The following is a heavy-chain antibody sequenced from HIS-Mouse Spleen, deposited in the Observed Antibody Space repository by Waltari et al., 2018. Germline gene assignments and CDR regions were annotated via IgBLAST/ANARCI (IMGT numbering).Heavy chain of an antibody. CDR1: GCSISSSSYY. CDR3: ARLNPPHYYDYVWGSYRYQYYFDY. V-gene: IGHV4-39*01. D-gene: IGHD3-16*02. CDR2: IYYSGST. Sequence: QLQLQESGPGLVKPSETLSLTCTVSGCSISSSSYYWGWIRQPPGKGLEWLGSIYYSGSTYYNPSLKSRVTISVDTSKNQFSLKLSSVTAADTAVYYCARLNPPHYYDYVWGSYRYQYYFDYWGQGTLVTVSS. J-gene: IGHJ4*02.